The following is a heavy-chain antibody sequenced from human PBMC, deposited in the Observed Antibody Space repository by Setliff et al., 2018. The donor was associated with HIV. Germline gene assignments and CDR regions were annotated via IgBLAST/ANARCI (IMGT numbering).Heavy chain of an antibody. CDR2: ISWDRYTT. D-gene: IGHD1-1*01. V-gene: IGHV3-43*01. Sequence: GESLKISCAASGFNFNDYTMHWVRQGPGKTLEWVSLISWDRYTTNYADSVKGRFTISRDNSKDSLYLQMNSLRIEDTALYYCAKEGRTTSAFDVWGQGTMVTV. CDR1: GFNFNDYT. CDR3: AKEGRTTSAFDV. J-gene: IGHJ3*01.